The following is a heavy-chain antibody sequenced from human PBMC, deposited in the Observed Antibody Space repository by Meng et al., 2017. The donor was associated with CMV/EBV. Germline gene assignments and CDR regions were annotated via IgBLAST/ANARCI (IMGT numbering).Heavy chain of an antibody. Sequence: GESLKISCAASGFTFSDYYMSWIRQAPGKGLEWVSYISSSGSTIYYADSVKGRFTISSDNAKNSLYLQMNSLRAEDTAVYYCARDRSQYCGGDCYYPYYYYGMDVWGQGTTVTVSS. CDR1: GFTFSDYY. D-gene: IGHD2-21*01. V-gene: IGHV3-11*01. CDR2: ISSSGSTI. CDR3: ARDRSQYCGGDCYYPYYYYGMDV. J-gene: IGHJ6*02.